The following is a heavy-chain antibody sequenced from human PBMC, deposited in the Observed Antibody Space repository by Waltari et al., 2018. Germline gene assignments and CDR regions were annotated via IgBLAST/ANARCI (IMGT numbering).Heavy chain of an antibody. V-gene: IGHV1-69*05. CDR3: ARGSDCTNGVCYSYYYMDV. CDR1: GGTFSSYA. J-gene: IGHJ6*03. CDR2: ISPIFGTA. D-gene: IGHD2-8*01. Sequence: QVQLVQSGAEVKKPGSSVKVSCKASGGTFSSYAISWVRQAPGQGLEWMGGISPIFGTANYAQKCQGRVTITTDESTSTAYMELSSLRSEDTAVYYCARGSDCTNGVCYSYYYMDVWGKGTTVTVSS.